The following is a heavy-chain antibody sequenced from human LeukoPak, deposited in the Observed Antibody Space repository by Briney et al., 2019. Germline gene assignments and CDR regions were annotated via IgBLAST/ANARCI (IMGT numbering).Heavy chain of an antibody. Sequence: PSETLSLTCAVYGGSFSGYYWSWIRQPPGKGLEWIGEINHSGSTNYNPSLKSRVTISVDTSKNQFSLMLSSVTAADTAVYYCARGGGGDFWSGFYTGSFDYWGQGTLVAVSS. D-gene: IGHD3-3*01. J-gene: IGHJ4*02. CDR2: INHSGST. V-gene: IGHV4-34*01. CDR1: GGSFSGYY. CDR3: ARGGGGDFWSGFYTGSFDY.